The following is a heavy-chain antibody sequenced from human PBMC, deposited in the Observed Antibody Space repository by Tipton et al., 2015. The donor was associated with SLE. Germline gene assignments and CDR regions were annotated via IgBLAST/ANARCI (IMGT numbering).Heavy chain of an antibody. CDR3: ARGGAEGLWFRESSVAFDI. D-gene: IGHD3-10*01. V-gene: IGHV4-59*01. Sequence: TLSLTCAVYGGSLSGYYWSWIRQPPGKGLEWSGYIYYSGSTNYNPSLKSRVTISVDTSKNQFSLRLSSVTAADTAVYYCARGGAEGLWFRESSVAFDIWGQGTMVTVSS. CDR2: IYYSGST. CDR1: GGSLSGYY. J-gene: IGHJ3*02.